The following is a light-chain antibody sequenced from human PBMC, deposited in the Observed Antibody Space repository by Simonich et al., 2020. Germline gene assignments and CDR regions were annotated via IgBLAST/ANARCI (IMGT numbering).Light chain of an antibody. CDR1: QSVLYNSNNKNY. V-gene: IGKV4-1*01. Sequence: DIVMTQSPDSLAVSLGERATINCKSSQSVLYNSNNKNYLAWYQQKPGQPPKLLIYWESTRESGVPDRFSGSGSGTDFTLTISSLQAEDVAVYYCQQYYRTPYTFGQGTKLEIK. CDR2: WES. CDR3: QQYYRTPYT. J-gene: IGKJ2*01.